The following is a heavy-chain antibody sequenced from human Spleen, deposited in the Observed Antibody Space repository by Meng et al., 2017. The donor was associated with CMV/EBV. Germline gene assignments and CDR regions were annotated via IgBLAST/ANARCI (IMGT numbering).Heavy chain of an antibody. D-gene: IGHD3-3*01. V-gene: IGHV4-34*01. CDR3: ARGGGATIFGVVIMKGSRWFDP. J-gene: IGHJ5*02. Sequence: GYYWSWIRQPPGKGLEWIGEINHSGSTNYSPSLKSRVTISVDTSESQFSLKLSSVTAADTAVYYCARGGGATIFGVVIMKGSRWFDPWGQGTLVTVSS. CDR2: INHSGST. CDR1: GYY.